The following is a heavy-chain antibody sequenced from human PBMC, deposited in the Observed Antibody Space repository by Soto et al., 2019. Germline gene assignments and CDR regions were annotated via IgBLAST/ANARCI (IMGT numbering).Heavy chain of an antibody. CDR1: GFTFSTYG. J-gene: IGHJ2*01. Sequence: PGGSLRLSCTASGFTFSTYGMNWVRQAPGKGLEWISFISSSSNTIYYADSVKGRFTISRDNAQNSLYLQMNSLSDDDTAVYYCARGGNSGFRYFDLWGRGTLLTVS. V-gene: IGHV3-48*02. CDR2: ISSSSNTI. D-gene: IGHD2-21*02. CDR3: ARGGNSGFRYFDL.